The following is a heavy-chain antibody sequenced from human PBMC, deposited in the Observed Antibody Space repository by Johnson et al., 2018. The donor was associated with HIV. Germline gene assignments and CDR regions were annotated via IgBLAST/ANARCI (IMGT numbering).Heavy chain of an antibody. V-gene: IGHV3-NL1*01. CDR1: GFTFSSYA. J-gene: IGHJ3*01. CDR2: IYSGGST. CDR3: ASGDDDGF. Sequence: QVQLVESGGGVVQPGRSLRLSCAASGFTFSSYAMHWVRQAPGKGLEWVSVIYSGGSTFYADSVKGRFTISRDNSRNTLYLQMNSLRPEDTAVYYCASGDDDGFWGRGTLVTVS. D-gene: IGHD5-12*01.